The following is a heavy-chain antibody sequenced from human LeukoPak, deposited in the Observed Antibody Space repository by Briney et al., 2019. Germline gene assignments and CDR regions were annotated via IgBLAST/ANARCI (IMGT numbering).Heavy chain of an antibody. CDR1: GFIFSNYW. D-gene: IGHD3-22*01. Sequence: GGSLRLSCAASGFIFSNYWMSWVRQAPGKGLEWVANIKQDGSEKYYVDSVNSRFTISRDNAKHSLYLQMNSLRAEDTAVYYCARAFITMIVDWGQGSLVTVSS. CDR2: IKQDGSEK. CDR3: ARAFITMIVD. V-gene: IGHV3-7*01. J-gene: IGHJ4*02.